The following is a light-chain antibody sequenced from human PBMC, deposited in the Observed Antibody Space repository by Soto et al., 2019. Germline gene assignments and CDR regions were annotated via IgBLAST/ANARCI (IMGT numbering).Light chain of an antibody. V-gene: IGLV2-14*01. Sequence: QSALTQPASVSGSPGQSITISCTGTSSDVGGYNYVSWYQQHPGKAPKLMIYDVSNRPSGVSNLFSGYKSGNTASLTISGLQAEDEADYYGSSYTSSSTLLFGGGTKVTVL. CDR3: SSYTSSSTLL. CDR2: DVS. J-gene: IGLJ2*01. CDR1: SSDVGGYNY.